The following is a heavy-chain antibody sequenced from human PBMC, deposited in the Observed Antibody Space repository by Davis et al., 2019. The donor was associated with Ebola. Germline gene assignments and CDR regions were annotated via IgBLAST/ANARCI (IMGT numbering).Heavy chain of an antibody. CDR1: GFTFSSYE. CDR2: ISSSGSTI. CDR3: GRGSDRWELLSY. J-gene: IGHJ4*02. V-gene: IGHV3-48*03. D-gene: IGHD1-26*01. Sequence: PGGSLRLSCAASGFTFSSYEMNWVRQAPGKGLEWVSYISSSGSTIYYADSVKGRFTISTDSAKNSLYLQMNSLRAEDTAVYYCGRGSDRWELLSYWGQGTLVTVSS.